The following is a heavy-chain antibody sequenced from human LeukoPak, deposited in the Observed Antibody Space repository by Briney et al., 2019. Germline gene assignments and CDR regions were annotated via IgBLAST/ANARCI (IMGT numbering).Heavy chain of an antibody. V-gene: IGHV4-39*01. CDR1: GGSTSSGNYY. CDR3: ARLGAGPTYYDFWSGYSSFYSDY. J-gene: IGHJ4*02. CDR2: IYYSGNT. D-gene: IGHD3-3*01. Sequence: SETLSLTCTVSGGSTSSGNYYWGWIRQPPGKGLEWIGGIYYSGNTYYNPSLKSRVTISVDTSKNQFSLKLSSVTAADTAVYYCARLGAGPTYYDFWSGYSSFYSDYWGQGTLVTVSS.